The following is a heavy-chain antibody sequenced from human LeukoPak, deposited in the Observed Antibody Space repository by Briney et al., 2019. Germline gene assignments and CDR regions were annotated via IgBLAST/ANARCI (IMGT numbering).Heavy chain of an antibody. Sequence: ASVKVSCKASGYTFTSYYMHRVRQAPGQGLEWMGIINPSGGSTSYAQKFQGRVTMTRDTSTSTVYMELSSLRSEDTAVYYCARSDIVVAIFDYWGQGTLVTVSS. D-gene: IGHD2-15*01. CDR1: GYTFTSYY. CDR2: INPSGGST. CDR3: ARSDIVVAIFDY. J-gene: IGHJ4*02. V-gene: IGHV1-46*01.